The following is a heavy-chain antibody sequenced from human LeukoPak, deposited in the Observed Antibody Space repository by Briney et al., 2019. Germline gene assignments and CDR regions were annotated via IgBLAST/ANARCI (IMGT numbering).Heavy chain of an antibody. CDR2: ISDSGGCT. Sequence: GGSLRLSCAASGFTFTTYAMSWVRQAPGQGLEWVSTISDSGGCTYYADSVKGRFTISRDNSKNTLYVQMKSLVAEDTAVYYCAKSHSVGYRGYFDYWGQGTLVTVSS. D-gene: IGHD5-12*01. J-gene: IGHJ4*02. CDR3: AKSHSVGYRGYFDY. V-gene: IGHV3-23*01. CDR1: GFTFTTYA.